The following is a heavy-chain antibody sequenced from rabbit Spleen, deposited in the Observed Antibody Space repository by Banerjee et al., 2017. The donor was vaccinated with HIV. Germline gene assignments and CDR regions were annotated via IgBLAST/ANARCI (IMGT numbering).Heavy chain of an antibody. CDR2: INAITGKA. CDR3: ARDPAYASVSGDDIPNL. V-gene: IGHV1S45*01. D-gene: IGHD1-1*01. J-gene: IGHJ4*01. CDR1: GFSFSNKAV. Sequence: QEQLVESGGGLVKPEGSLKLSCTASGFSFSNKAVMCWVRQAPGKGLEWIACINAITGKAVYANWVNGRFTISSHNAQNTLYLQLNSLTVADTATYFCARDPAYASVSGDDIPNLWGPGTLVTVS.